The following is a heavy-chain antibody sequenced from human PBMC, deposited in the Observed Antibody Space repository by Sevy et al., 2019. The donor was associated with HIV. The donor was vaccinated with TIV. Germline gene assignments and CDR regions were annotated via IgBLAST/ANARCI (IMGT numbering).Heavy chain of an antibody. V-gene: IGHV4-61*01. CDR1: GGSVSSGSYY. D-gene: IGHD3-9*01. Sequence: SETLSLTCTVSGGSVSSGSYYWSWIRQPPGKGLEWIGYIYYSGSTNYNPSLKSRVTISVDTSKNQFSLKLSSVTAADTAVYYCVRQAYDILTGYYSYYGMDVWGQGTTVTVSS. J-gene: IGHJ6*02. CDR3: VRQAYDILTGYYSYYGMDV. CDR2: IYYSGST.